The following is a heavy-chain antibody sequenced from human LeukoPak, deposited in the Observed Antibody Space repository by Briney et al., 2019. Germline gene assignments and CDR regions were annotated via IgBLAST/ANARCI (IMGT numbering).Heavy chain of an antibody. CDR1: GGSFSGYY. D-gene: IGHD1-26*01. CDR3: ARDQATIILGYFDY. J-gene: IGHJ4*02. Sequence: SGTLSLTCAVYGGSFSGYYWSWIRQPPGKGLEWIGEINHSGSTNYNPSLKSRVTISVDTSKNQFSLKLSSVTAADTAVYYCARDQATIILGYFDYWGQGTLVTVSS. V-gene: IGHV4-34*01. CDR2: INHSGST.